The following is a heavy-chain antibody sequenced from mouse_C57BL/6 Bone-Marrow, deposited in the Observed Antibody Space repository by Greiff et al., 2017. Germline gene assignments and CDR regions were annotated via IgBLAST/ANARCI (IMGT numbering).Heavy chain of an antibody. J-gene: IGHJ3*01. V-gene: IGHV1-52*01. CDR1: GYTFTSYW. CDR2: IDPSDSET. D-gene: IGHD2-10*02. CDR3: ARSVWGFAD. Sequence: QVQLQQPGAELVRPGSSVKLSCKASGYTFTSYWMHWVKQRPIQGLEWIGNIDPSDSETHYTQKFKDQATLTVDKASSTAYMQLIGLTSEDSAVYYCARSVWGFADWGQGTLVTVSA.